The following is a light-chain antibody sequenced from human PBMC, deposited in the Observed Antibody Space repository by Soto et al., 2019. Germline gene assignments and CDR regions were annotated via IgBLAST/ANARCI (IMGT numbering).Light chain of an antibody. Sequence: DIQMTQSPSSLSASVGDRVTITFQASQDISNYLNWYQHKPGTAPKILIYDASTLETGVPSRFSGSGSGTEFTLTISSLPPDDFANYYCQQYNSYWTFGQGTKVDIK. CDR2: DAS. V-gene: IGKV1-33*01. CDR3: QQYNSYWT. CDR1: QDISNY. J-gene: IGKJ1*01.